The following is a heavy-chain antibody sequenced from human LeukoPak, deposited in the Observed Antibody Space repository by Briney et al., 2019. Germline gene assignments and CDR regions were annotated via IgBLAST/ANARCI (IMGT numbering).Heavy chain of an antibody. D-gene: IGHD1-26*01. CDR3: TRDVGWNGSYYPDY. V-gene: IGHV3-23*01. J-gene: IGHJ4*02. CDR2: ISGSGGST. Sequence: GGSLRLSCAASGFTFSSYAMHWVRQAPGKGLEWVSAISGSGGSTYYADSVKGRFTISRDNSKNTLYLQMNSLRAEDTAIFYCTRDVGWNGSYYPDYWGQGTLVTVSS. CDR1: GFTFSSYA.